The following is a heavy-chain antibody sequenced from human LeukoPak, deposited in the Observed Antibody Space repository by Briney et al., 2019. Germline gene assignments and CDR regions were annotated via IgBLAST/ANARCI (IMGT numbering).Heavy chain of an antibody. D-gene: IGHD2-15*01. CDR1: GYTLTGYY. V-gene: IGHV1-2*02. CDR3: ARDDRVARGPDI. CDR2: INPNSGGT. Sequence: ASVKVSCKASGYTLTGYYMHWVRQAPGQGLEWMGWINPNSGGTNYAQKFQGRVTMTRDTSISTAYMELSRLRSDDTAVYYCARDDRVARGPDIWGQGTMVTVSS. J-gene: IGHJ3*02.